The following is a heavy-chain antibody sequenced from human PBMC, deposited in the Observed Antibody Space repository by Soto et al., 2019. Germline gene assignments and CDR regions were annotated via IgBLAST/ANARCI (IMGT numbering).Heavy chain of an antibody. V-gene: IGHV4-59*01. CDR3: AREFFGAGNWFDP. CDR1: GGSISSYY. Sequence: TSETLSLTCPVSGGSISSYYWSWIRQPPGKGLEWIGYIYYSGSTNYNPSLKSRVTISVDTSKNQFSLKLSSVTAADTAVYYCAREFFGAGNWFDPWGQGTLVTVSS. J-gene: IGHJ5*02. D-gene: IGHD3-3*01. CDR2: IYYSGST.